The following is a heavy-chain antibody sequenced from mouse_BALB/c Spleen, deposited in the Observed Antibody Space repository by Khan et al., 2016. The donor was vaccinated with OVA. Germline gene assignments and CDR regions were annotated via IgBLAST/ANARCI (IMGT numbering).Heavy chain of an antibody. CDR3: ARNSYMYDFTY. J-gene: IGHJ3*01. D-gene: IGHD2-14*01. CDR1: GFSLNTYG. CDR2: IRSVGST. V-gene: IGHV2-2*01. Sequence: QVQLKQSGPGLLQPSQSLSITCTVSGFSLNTYGIHWIRQSHGKGLEWLGVIRSVGSTDYNGAFISRLNITKDNSKSQVFFKMYSLQAEYTAIYYCARNSYMYDFTYWGQGTLVTVSA.